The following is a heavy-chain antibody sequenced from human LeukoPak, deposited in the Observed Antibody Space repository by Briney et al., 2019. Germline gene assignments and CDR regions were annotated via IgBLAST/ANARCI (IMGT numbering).Heavy chain of an antibody. Sequence: SQTLSLTCTVSGGSISSYYWSWIRQPPGKGLEWIGYIYYSGSTIYNPSLKSRVTISVDTSKNQLSLKLSSVTAADTAVYYCARHLGTSAYSYGMDVWGQGTTVTVSS. V-gene: IGHV4-59*08. CDR2: IYYSGST. CDR3: ARHLGTSAYSYGMDV. CDR1: GGSISSYY. J-gene: IGHJ6*02.